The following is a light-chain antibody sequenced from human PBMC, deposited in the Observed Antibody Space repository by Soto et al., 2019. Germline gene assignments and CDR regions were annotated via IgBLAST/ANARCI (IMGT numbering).Light chain of an antibody. CDR2: GAS. CDR3: QQYGGSPLYT. Sequence: EIVLTQSPGTLSLSPGERATLSCRATQSVSSYLVWYQQKPGQAPRLLIYGASSRATGIPDRFSGSGSGTDFTLTISRLEPEDFAVYYCQQYGGSPLYTFGQGTKLEIK. J-gene: IGKJ2*01. V-gene: IGKV3-20*01. CDR1: QSVSSY.